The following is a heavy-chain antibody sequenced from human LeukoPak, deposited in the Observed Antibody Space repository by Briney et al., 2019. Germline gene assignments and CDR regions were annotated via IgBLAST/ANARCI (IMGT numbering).Heavy chain of an antibody. J-gene: IGHJ6*03. CDR2: ITPNSGGT. V-gene: IGHV1-2*02. Sequence: ASMKVSCKASGYTFTGYYIHWVRQAPGQGLEWVGWITPNSGGTKYAQKFQGRVTMTRDTSISTAYMELSRLRSDDTAVYYCARSRDYYMDVWGKGTTVTVSS. CDR3: ARSRDYYMDV. CDR1: GYTFTGYY.